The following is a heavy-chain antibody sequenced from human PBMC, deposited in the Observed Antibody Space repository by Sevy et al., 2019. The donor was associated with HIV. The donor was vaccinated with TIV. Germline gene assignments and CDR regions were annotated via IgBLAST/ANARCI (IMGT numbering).Heavy chain of an antibody. Sequence: GGSLRLSCAASGFTFSSYAMHWVRQAPGKGLEWVAVISYDGSNKYYAHSVKGRFTISRDNSKNTLYLQMNSLRAEDTAVYYCARDHPNYYDSSGGDAFDIWGQGTMVTVSS. CDR3: ARDHPNYYDSSGGDAFDI. CDR1: GFTFSSYA. J-gene: IGHJ3*02. V-gene: IGHV3-30-3*01. D-gene: IGHD3-22*01. CDR2: ISYDGSNK.